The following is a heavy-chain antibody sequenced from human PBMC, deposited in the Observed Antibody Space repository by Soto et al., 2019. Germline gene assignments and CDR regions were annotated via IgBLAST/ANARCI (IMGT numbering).Heavy chain of an antibody. V-gene: IGHV1-69*13. J-gene: IGHJ6*02. Sequence: SVKVSCKASGGTLSSYAISWVRQAPGQGLEWMGGIIPIFGTANYAQKFQGRVTITADESTSTAYMELSSLRSENTAVYYCARATVDTATSYYYYGMDVWGQGTTVTVSS. CDR1: GGTLSSYA. CDR2: IIPIFGTA. D-gene: IGHD5-18*01. CDR3: ARATVDTATSYYYYGMDV.